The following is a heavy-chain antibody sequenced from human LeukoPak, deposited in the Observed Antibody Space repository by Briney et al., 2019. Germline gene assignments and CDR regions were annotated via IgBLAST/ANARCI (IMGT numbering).Heavy chain of an antibody. D-gene: IGHD3-3*02. Sequence: ASVKVSCKASGYTFTSYAMNWVRQAPGQGLEWMGWINTNTGNPTYAQGFTGRFVFSLDTSVSTAYPQISSLKAEDTAVYYCASDIYTNLFDPWGQRTLVTVSS. CDR2: INTNTGNP. CDR3: ASDIYTNLFDP. V-gene: IGHV7-4-1*02. J-gene: IGHJ5*02. CDR1: GYTFTSYA.